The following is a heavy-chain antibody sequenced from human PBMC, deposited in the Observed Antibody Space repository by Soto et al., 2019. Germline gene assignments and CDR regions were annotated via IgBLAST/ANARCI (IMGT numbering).Heavy chain of an antibody. CDR2: INQSGFT. V-gene: IGHV4-34*01. CDR3: ARVAVAGPHFDY. J-gene: IGHJ4*02. Sequence: PSETLSLTCAVYGGSFSGYYWTWIRQPPGKGLEWIGEINQSGFTNYNPSLESRVTMSVDTSKNQFSLRLSSVTAADTAVYYCARVAVAGPHFDYWGQGTLVTVSS. CDR1: GGSFSGYY. D-gene: IGHD6-19*01.